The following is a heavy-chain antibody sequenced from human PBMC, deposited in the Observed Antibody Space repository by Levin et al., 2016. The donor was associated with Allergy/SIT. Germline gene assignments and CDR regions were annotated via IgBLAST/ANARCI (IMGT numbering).Heavy chain of an antibody. CDR3: ARDGGFQYIGYYDFWSGLNYYYGMDV. J-gene: IGHJ6*02. D-gene: IGHD3-3*01. Sequence: LSLTCAASGFTFSSYGMHWVRQAPGKGLEWVAFIRNDGSNKYYADSVKGRFTISRDNSKNTLYLQMNSLRAEDTAVYYCARDGGFQYIGYYDFWSGLNYYYGMDVWGQGTTVTVSS. CDR2: IRNDGSNK. V-gene: IGHV3-30*02. CDR1: GFTFSSYG.